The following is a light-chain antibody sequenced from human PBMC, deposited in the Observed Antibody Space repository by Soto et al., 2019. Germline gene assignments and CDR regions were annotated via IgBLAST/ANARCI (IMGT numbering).Light chain of an antibody. CDR3: QHRSNWPRGT. Sequence: EIVLTQSPATLSLSPGERATLSCRASQSVSSYLAWYQQKPGQAPRLLIYDASNRATGIPARFSGSGSGTDFTLTISSIEPEDFAVYYCQHRSNWPRGTFGQETKVEIK. CDR2: DAS. CDR1: QSVSSY. J-gene: IGKJ1*01. V-gene: IGKV3-11*01.